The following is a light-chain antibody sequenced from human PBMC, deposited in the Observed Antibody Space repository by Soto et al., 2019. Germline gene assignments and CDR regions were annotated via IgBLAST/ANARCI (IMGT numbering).Light chain of an antibody. CDR1: SSDIGAYNY. V-gene: IGLV2-14*01. Sequence: QSALTQPASVSGSPGQSITISCTGTSSDIGAYNYVSWYQQRPGKVPKLMIYDVSNRPSGVSSRFCGSKSGNTASLTISGLQAEDEADYYCCSYTSSSTRVFGGGTKLTVL. CDR3: CSYTSSSTRV. CDR2: DVS. J-gene: IGLJ2*01.